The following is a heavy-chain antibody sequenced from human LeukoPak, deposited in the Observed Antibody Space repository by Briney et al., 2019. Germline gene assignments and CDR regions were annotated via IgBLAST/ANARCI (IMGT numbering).Heavy chain of an antibody. CDR2: IYTSGST. D-gene: IGHD3-10*01. V-gene: IGHV4-4*07. Sequence: SSETLSLTCTVSGGSISSYYWSWIRQPAGKGLEWIGRIYTSGSTNYNPSLKSRVTMSVDTSKNQFSLKLSSVTAADTAVYYCARDQVTMVRGVTPTHFDYWGQGTLVTVSS. CDR1: GGSISSYY. J-gene: IGHJ4*02. CDR3: ARDQVTMVRGVTPTHFDY.